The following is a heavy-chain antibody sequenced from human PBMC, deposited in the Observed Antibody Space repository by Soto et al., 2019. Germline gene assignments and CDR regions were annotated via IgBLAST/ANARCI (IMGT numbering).Heavy chain of an antibody. Sequence: ASVKVSCKASGYTFTSYGISWVRQAPGQGLEWMGWISAYNGNTNYAQKLQGRVTMTTDTSTSTAYMELRSLRSDDTAVYYCATSSIAARPPYYYMDVWGKGTTVTVSS. V-gene: IGHV1-18*01. J-gene: IGHJ6*03. CDR3: ATSSIAARPPYYYMDV. CDR1: GYTFTSYG. D-gene: IGHD6-6*01. CDR2: ISAYNGNT.